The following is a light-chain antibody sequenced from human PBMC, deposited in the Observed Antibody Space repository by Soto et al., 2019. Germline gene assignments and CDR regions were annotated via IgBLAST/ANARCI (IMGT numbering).Light chain of an antibody. CDR1: SRDIGSFTF. V-gene: IGLV2-8*01. J-gene: IGLJ3*02. Sequence: QSALTQPASVSGYPGQTITISCTGTSRDIGSFTFVSWYQHYPGKAPKLLTYEVSRRPFGVPDRFSGSKSGNTASLTVSGLQAEDEADYYCSSYAGSNNLVFGGGTKLTVL. CDR3: SSYAGSNNLV. CDR2: EVS.